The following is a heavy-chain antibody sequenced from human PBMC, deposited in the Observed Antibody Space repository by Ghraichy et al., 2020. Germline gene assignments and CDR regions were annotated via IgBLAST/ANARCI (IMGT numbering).Heavy chain of an antibody. J-gene: IGHJ3*02. D-gene: IGHD1-14*01. V-gene: IGHV4-34*01. Sequence: SETLSLTCAVYGGSFSGYYWSWIRQPPGKGLEWIGEINHSGSTNYNPSLKSRVTISVDTSKNQFSLKLSSVTAADTAVYYCARGYNAIGGNAFDIWGQGTMVTVSS. CDR2: INHSGST. CDR3: ARGYNAIGGNAFDI. CDR1: GGSFSGYY.